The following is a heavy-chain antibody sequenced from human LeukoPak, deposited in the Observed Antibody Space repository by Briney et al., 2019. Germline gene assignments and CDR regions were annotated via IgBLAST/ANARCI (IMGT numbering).Heavy chain of an antibody. CDR1: GGSFSSSSYS. V-gene: IGHV4-39*01. CDR2: IYYSGST. D-gene: IGHD4-17*01. Sequence: PSETLSLTCTVSGGSFSSSSYSWGWIRQPPGTGLEWIGTIYYSGSTYYNPSLKSRVTISVDTSKNQFSLKLSSVTAADTAVYYCARLDYGEVFDAFDIWGQGTMVTVSS. J-gene: IGHJ3*02. CDR3: ARLDYGEVFDAFDI.